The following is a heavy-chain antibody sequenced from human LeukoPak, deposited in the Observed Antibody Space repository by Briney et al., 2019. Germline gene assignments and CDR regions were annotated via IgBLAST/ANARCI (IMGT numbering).Heavy chain of an antibody. Sequence: PGGSLRLSCAASGFTLSSYAMSWVRQAPGKGLEWVATISGSGGRTNYADSVKGRFTISRDNSKDTLDLQMNSLRAEDTAAYYCAKGPQSSRHHLFDYWGQGTLVTVPP. CDR2: ISGSGGRT. J-gene: IGHJ4*02. D-gene: IGHD6-13*01. V-gene: IGHV3-23*01. CDR1: GFTLSSYA. CDR3: AKGPQSSRHHLFDY.